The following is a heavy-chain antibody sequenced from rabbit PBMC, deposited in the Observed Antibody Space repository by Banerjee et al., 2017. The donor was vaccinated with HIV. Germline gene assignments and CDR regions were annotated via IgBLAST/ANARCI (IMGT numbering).Heavy chain of an antibody. Sequence: QLVESGGGLVTLGGSLKLSCKASGIDFSSYSMSWVRQAPGKGLEWIGIIYAGKGTTDYASWVNGRFTISSHNAQNTLYLQLNSLTAADTATYFCARGSSSSGWGLNSWGPGTL. J-gene: IGHJ4*01. CDR3: ARGSSSSGWGLNS. D-gene: IGHD4-1*01. V-gene: IGHV1S7*01. CDR1: GIDFSSYS. CDR2: IYAGKGTT.